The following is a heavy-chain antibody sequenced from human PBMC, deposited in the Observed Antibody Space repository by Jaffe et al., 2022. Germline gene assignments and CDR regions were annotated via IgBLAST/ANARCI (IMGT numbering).Heavy chain of an antibody. J-gene: IGHJ6*03. Sequence: QVQLVQSGAEVKKPGSSVKVSCKASGGTFSSYAISWVRQAPGQGLEWMGGIIPIFGTANYAQKFQGRVTITADESTSTAYMELSSLRSEDTAVYYCARALMGNYYGSGSPPYYYYMDVWGKGTTVTVSS. V-gene: IGHV1-69*01. D-gene: IGHD3-10*01. CDR1: GGTFSSYA. CDR3: ARALMGNYYGSGSPPYYYYMDV. CDR2: IIPIFGTA.